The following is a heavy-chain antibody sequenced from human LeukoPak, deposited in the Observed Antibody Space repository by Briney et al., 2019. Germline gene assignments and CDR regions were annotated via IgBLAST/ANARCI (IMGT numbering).Heavy chain of an antibody. V-gene: IGHV3-73*01. J-gene: IGHJ6*03. CDR1: GFTFSGSA. Sequence: PGGSLRLSCAASGFTFSGSAMHWVRQASGKGLEWVGRIRSKANTYATAYVASVKGRFTISRDDSKNTAYLQMNSLKTEDTAVYYCTRRGLLTMDVWGKGTTVTVSS. D-gene: IGHD3-16*01. CDR3: TRRGLLTMDV. CDR2: IRSKANTYAT.